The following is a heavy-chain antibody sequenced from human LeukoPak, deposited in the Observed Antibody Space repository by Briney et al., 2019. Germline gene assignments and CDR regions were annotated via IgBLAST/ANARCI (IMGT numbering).Heavy chain of an antibody. CDR1: GFTFSSYA. CDR2: ISYDGSNK. V-gene: IGHV3-30*04. J-gene: IGHJ4*02. D-gene: IGHD6-13*01. CDR3: AKGGEVSSWYKRLKLYFDS. Sequence: PGRSLRLSCAASGFTFSSYAMHWVRQAPGKGLEWVAVISYDGSNKYYADSVKGRFTISRDNSKNTLYLQMNSLRAEDTAVYYCAKGGEVSSWYKRLKLYFDSWGRGTLVTVSS.